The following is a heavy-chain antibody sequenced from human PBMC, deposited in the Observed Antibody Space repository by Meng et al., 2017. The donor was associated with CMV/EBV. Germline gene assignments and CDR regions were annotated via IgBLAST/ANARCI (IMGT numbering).Heavy chain of an antibody. CDR2: INPNSGGT. Sequence: ASVKVSCKASGYTFTGYYMHWVRQAPGQGLEWMGWINPNSGGTNYAQKFQGRVTMTRDTSISTAYMELSRLRSDDTAVYYCARDAAVDTAMVNDDAFDIWGQGTMVTVSS. CDR1: GYTFTGYY. V-gene: IGHV1-2*02. CDR3: ARDAAVDTAMVNDDAFDI. D-gene: IGHD5-18*01. J-gene: IGHJ3*02.